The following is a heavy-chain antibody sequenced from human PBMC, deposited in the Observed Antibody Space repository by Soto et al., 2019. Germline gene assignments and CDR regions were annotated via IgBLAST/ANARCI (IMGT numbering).Heavy chain of an antibody. Sequence: HPGGSLRPSCAASGFTFSSYGMHWVRQAPGKGLEWVAVIWYDGSNKYYADSVKGRFTTSRDNSKNTLYLQMNSLRAEDTAVYYCARQDTAMNYGMDVWGQGTTVTVSS. CDR2: IWYDGSNK. J-gene: IGHJ6*02. CDR1: GFTFSSYG. V-gene: IGHV3-33*01. D-gene: IGHD5-18*01. CDR3: ARQDTAMNYGMDV.